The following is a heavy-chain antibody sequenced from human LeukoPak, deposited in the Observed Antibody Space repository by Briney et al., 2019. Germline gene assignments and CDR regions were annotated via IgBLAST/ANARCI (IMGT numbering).Heavy chain of an antibody. D-gene: IGHD2-8*02. J-gene: IGHJ6*02. CDR1: GGSISSGDYY. CDR3: ASDQPPSGYYYGMDV. CDR2: IYYSAST. V-gene: IGHV4-30-4*01. Sequence: SETLSLTCTVSGGSISSGDYYWSWIRQPPGKGLAWIGYIYYSASTYYNPSLKSRVTISVDTSKNQFSLKLSSVTAADTAVYYCASDQPPSGYYYGMDVWGQGTTVTVSS.